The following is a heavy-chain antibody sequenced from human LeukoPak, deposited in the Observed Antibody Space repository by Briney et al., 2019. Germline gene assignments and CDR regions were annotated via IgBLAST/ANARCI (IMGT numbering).Heavy chain of an antibody. CDR1: GYSFTSYW. D-gene: IGHD3-22*01. CDR2: IYPGDSDT. Sequence: RGESLKISCKGSGYSFTSYWIGWVRQMPGKGLEWMGIIYPGDSDTRYSPAFQGLVTISADKSINTAYLQWSSLKASDTAMYYCARHKPGHYDSSGYYTYWGQGTLVTVSS. CDR3: ARHKPGHYDSSGYYTY. V-gene: IGHV5-51*01. J-gene: IGHJ4*02.